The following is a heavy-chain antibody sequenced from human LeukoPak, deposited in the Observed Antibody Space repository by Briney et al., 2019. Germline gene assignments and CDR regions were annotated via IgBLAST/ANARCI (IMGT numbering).Heavy chain of an antibody. CDR3: ARGNYIAVAGTYLDY. Sequence: PSETLSLTCAVCGGSFSGYYWSWIRQPPGKGLEWIGEINHSGSTNYNPSLKSRVTISVDTSKNQFSLKLSSVTAADTAVYYCARGNYIAVAGTYLDYWGQGTLVTVSS. V-gene: IGHV4-34*01. CDR1: GGSFSGYY. D-gene: IGHD6-19*01. CDR2: INHSGST. J-gene: IGHJ4*02.